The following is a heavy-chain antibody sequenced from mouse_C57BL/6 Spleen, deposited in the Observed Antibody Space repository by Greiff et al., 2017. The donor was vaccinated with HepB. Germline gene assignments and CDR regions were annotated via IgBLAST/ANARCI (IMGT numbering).Heavy chain of an antibody. CDR3: ARMATVVGGDWYFDV. Sequence: QVQLQQPGAELVKPGASVKLSCKASGYTFTSYWMHWVKQRPGRGLEWIGRIDPNSGGTKYNEKFKSKATLTVDKPASTAYMQLSSLTSEDSAVYYCARMATVVGGDWYFDVWGTGTTVTVSS. J-gene: IGHJ1*03. CDR1: GYTFTSYW. CDR2: IDPNSGGT. V-gene: IGHV1-72*01. D-gene: IGHD1-1*01.